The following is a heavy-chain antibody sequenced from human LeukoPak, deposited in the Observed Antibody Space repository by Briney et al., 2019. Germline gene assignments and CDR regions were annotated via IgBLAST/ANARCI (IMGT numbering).Heavy chain of an antibody. CDR1: GFTFSSYA. J-gene: IGHJ4*02. CDR3: ARDGELPADY. D-gene: IGHD1-26*01. V-gene: IGHV3-33*08. CDR2: IWYDGSNK. Sequence: QPGRSLRLSCAASGFTFSSYAMHWVRQAPGKGLEWVAVIWYDGSNKYYADSVKGRFTISRDNSKNTLYLQMNSLRAEDTAVYYCARDGELPADYWGQGTLVTVSS.